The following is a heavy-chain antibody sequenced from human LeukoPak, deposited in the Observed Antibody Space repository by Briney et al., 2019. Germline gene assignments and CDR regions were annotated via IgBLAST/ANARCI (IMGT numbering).Heavy chain of an antibody. D-gene: IGHD4-23*01. CDR2: ISYDGSNK. CDR3: AKETYGGNGY. J-gene: IGHJ4*02. Sequence: GGSLRPSCAASGFTFSSYGMPSVRQAPGKGLEWEAVISYDGSNKYYADSVKGRFTISRDNSKNTLYLQMNSLRAEDTAVYYCAKETYGGNGYWGQGTLVTVSS. V-gene: IGHV3-30*18. CDR1: GFTFSSYG.